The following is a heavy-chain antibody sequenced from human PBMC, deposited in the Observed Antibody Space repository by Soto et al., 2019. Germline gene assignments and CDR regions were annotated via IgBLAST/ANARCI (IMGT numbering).Heavy chain of an antibody. Sequence: PGGSLRLSCAASGFTFSSYAMSWVRQAPGKGLEWVSAISGSGGSTYYADSVKGRFTISRDNSKNTLYLQMNSLRAEDTAVYYCAKDPSPYYYALWPSYGMDVWGQGTTVTVSS. J-gene: IGHJ6*02. V-gene: IGHV3-23*01. CDR1: GFTFSSYA. CDR3: AKDPSPYYYALWPSYGMDV. D-gene: IGHD3-10*01. CDR2: ISGSGGST.